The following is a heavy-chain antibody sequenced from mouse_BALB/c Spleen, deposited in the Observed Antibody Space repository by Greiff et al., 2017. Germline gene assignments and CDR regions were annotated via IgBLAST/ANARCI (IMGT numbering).Heavy chain of an antibody. CDR3: ARETGRRLQNLAD. J-gene: IGHJ3*01. V-gene: IGHV2-6-7*01. CDR1: GFSLTGYG. CDR2: IRDDGST. Sequence: VKLVESGPGLVAPSQTLSISCTVSGFSLTGYGVNWVRQPPGKGLEWLGMIRDDGSTDYNSALKSRLSISKDNTKIQMFLKMNSLQTDDTARYYCARETGRRLQNLADWGQGTLVTVSA. D-gene: IGHD1-2*01.